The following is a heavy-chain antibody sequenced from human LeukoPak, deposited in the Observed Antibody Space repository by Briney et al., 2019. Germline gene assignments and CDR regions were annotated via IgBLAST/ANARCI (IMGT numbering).Heavy chain of an antibody. CDR1: GGSFSGYY. J-gene: IGHJ6*02. CDR3: ATLRSSRIYYYGMDV. Sequence: SETLSLTCAVYGGSFSGYYWSWIRQPPGKGPEWIVEINHSGSTNYNPSLKSRVTISVDTSKNQFSLKLSSVTAADTAVYYCATLRSSRIYYYGMDVWGQGTTVTVSS. CDR2: INHSGST. V-gene: IGHV4-34*01. D-gene: IGHD6-6*01.